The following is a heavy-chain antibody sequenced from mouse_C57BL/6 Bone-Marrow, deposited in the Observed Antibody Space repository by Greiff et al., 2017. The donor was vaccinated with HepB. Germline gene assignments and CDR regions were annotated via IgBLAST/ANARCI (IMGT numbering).Heavy chain of an antibody. D-gene: IGHD2-4*01. V-gene: IGHV14-4*01. CDR2: IGPENGDT. CDR3: TTDDYGFAY. CDR1: GFNIKDDY. J-gene: IGHJ3*01. Sequence: VQLQQSGAELVRPGASVKLSCTASGFNIKDDYMHWVKQRPEQGLEWIGWIGPENGDTEYASKFQGKATRTADTSSNTAYLELGSLTSEDTDVYYCTTDDYGFAYWGQGTLVTVSA.